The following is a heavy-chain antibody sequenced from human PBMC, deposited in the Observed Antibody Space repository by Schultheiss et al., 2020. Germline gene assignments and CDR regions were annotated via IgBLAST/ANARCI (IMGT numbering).Heavy chain of an antibody. D-gene: IGHD4-17*01. CDR1: GFTFSSYG. V-gene: IGHV3-33*08. CDR3: ARDLGTTVTTTLDY. Sequence: GGSLRLSCAASGFTFSSYGMHWVRQAPGKGLEWVAVIWYDGSNKYYADSVKGRFTISRDNSKNTLYLQMNSLRTEDTAVYYCARDLGTTVTTTLDYWGQGTLVTVSS. CDR2: IWYDGSNK. J-gene: IGHJ4*02.